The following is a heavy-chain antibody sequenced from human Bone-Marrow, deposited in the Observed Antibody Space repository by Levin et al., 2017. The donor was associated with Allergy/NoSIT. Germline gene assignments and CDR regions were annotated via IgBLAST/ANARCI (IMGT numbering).Heavy chain of an antibody. CDR2: IKPDGTGA. CDR3: TNGLTGEAY. D-gene: IGHD7-27*01. CDR1: GFVFSHYW. Sequence: GGSLRLSCTTSGFVFSHYWMHWVRQVPGKGLMHVSVIKPDGTGANYADSVKGRFTISRDNTKNTLFLQMNSLRAEDTALYYCTNGLTGEAYWGQGTPVTVSS. J-gene: IGHJ4*02. V-gene: IGHV3-74*01.